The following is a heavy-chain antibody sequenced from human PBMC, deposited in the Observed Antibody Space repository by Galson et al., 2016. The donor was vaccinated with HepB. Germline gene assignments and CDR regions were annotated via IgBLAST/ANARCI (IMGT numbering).Heavy chain of an antibody. D-gene: IGHD2-2*01. CDR1: GGSISSADYY. V-gene: IGHV4-30-4*01. CDR2: IYYSGSS. J-gene: IGHJ4*02. CDR3: AGVRRYCSSTACPYYFEY. Sequence: TLSLTCTVSGGSISSADYYWSWIRQPPGKGLEWIGYIYYSGSSYYNPSLKSRVTISVDTPKNQFSLKLSSVTAADTAVYYCAGVRRYCSSTACPYYFEYWGQGTLVTVSS.